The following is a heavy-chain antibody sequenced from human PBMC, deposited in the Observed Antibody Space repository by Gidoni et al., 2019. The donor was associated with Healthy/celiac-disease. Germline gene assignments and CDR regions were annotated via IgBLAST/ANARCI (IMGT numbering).Heavy chain of an antibody. CDR2: ISGSGGST. V-gene: IGHV3-23*01. J-gene: IGHJ5*02. CDR3: AKAHLRYYYDSSGSSSWFDP. Sequence: EVQLLESGGGLVQPGGSLSLSCAPSGFTFSRSAMIWVRQAPGKALEWVSAISGSGGSTYYADSVKGRFTISRDNSKNTLYLQMNSLRAEDTAVYYCAKAHLRYYYDSSGSSSWFDPWGQGTLVTVSS. D-gene: IGHD3-22*01. CDR1: GFTFSRSA.